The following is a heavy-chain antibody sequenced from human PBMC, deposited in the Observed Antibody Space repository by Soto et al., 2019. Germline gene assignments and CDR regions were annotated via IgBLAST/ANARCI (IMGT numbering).Heavy chain of an antibody. Sequence: GASVKVSCKASGYTFTSYGISWVRQAPGQGLEWMGWISAYNGYTNFAQKLQGRVTMTTDTFTSTAYMELRSLRSDDTAVYYCARGTATVTTLYGMDVWGQGTTVTVSS. CDR3: ARGTATVTTLYGMDV. CDR2: ISAYNGYT. V-gene: IGHV1-18*01. D-gene: IGHD4-17*01. CDR1: GYTFTSYG. J-gene: IGHJ6*02.